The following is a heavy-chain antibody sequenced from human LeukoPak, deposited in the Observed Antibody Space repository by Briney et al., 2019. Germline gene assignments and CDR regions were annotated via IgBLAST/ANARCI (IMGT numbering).Heavy chain of an antibody. D-gene: IGHD1-1*01. CDR1: GFTFSSYS. V-gene: IGHV3-74*01. CDR3: ARDMYTGYYFDY. J-gene: IGHJ4*02. CDR2: INTDGTST. Sequence: GGSLRLSCAASGFTFSSYSMNWVRQAPGKGLEWVSRINTDGTSTDYADSVKGRFTISRDNAKNTLSLQINSLRAEDTAVYYCARDMYTGYYFDYWGQGTLVTASS.